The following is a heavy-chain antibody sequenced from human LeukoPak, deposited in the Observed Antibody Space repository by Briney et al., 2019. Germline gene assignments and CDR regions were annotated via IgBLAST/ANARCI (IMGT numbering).Heavy chain of an antibody. D-gene: IGHD5-24*01. V-gene: IGHV3-48*01. Sequence: PGGSLRLSCAASGFTFTTYSMNWVRQAPGKGLEWVSYISSRSSPIYYADSVKGRFTISRDNAKNSLYLHMNSLRAEDTAVYYCXXXXXMATISYIFDYWGQGTLVTVSS. CDR1: GFTFTTYS. CDR2: ISSRSSPI. CDR3: XXXXXMATISYIFDY. J-gene: IGHJ4*02.